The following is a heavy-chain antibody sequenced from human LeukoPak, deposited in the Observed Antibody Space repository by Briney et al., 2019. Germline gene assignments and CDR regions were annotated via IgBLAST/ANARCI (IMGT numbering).Heavy chain of an antibody. V-gene: IGHV5-51*01. J-gene: IGHJ4*02. CDR1: GYSFNTYW. CDR2: IYPGDSDT. CDR3: ARSPYYYPIDY. Sequence: GESLKISCKGSGYSFNTYWIAWVRQMPGKGLEWMGVIYPGDSDTRYSPSFQGQVTISADESISTAYLQWSSLEASDTAMYYCARSPYYYPIDYWGQGTLVTVSS. D-gene: IGHD3-10*01.